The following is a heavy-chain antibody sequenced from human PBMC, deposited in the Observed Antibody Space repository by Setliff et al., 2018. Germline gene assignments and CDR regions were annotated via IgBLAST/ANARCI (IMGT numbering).Heavy chain of an antibody. J-gene: IGHJ3*02. CDR2: ISSNGGRM. Sequence: GGSLSLSCAASGFTFISYAMHWVRQAPGKGLEYVSAISSNGGRMSYANSVKGRFIISRDISKNTLYLQMGSLRAEDTAAYYCAIIAEYDTIDIWGQGTMVTVSS. D-gene: IGHD3-16*01. CDR1: GFTFISYA. CDR3: AIIAEYDTIDI. V-gene: IGHV3-64*01.